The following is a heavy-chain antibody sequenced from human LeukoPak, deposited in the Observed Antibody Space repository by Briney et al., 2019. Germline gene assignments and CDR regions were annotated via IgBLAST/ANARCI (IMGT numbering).Heavy chain of an antibody. D-gene: IGHD3-10*01. CDR3: ARVPPLLWFGESLSFDY. CDR1: GYAFTSYG. Sequence: ASVKVSCKASGYAFTSYGISWVRQAPGQGLEWMGWISAYNGNTNYAQKLQGRVTMTRDTSTSTAYMELRSLRSDDTAVYYSARVPPLLWFGESLSFDYWGQGTLVTVSS. V-gene: IGHV1-18*01. J-gene: IGHJ4*02. CDR2: ISAYNGNT.